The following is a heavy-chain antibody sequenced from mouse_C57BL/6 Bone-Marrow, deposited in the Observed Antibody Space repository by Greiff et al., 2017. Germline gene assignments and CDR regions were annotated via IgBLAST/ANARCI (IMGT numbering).Heavy chain of an antibody. CDR3: ASEGSPYYVDY. CDR2: IYPGSGST. CDR1: GYTFTSYW. V-gene: IGHV1-55*01. J-gene: IGHJ2*01. D-gene: IGHD6-1*01. Sequence: VQLQQPGAELVKPGASVKMSCKASGYTFTSYWITWVKQRPGQGLEWVGDIYPGSGSTNYNEKFKCKATLTVDTSSSTAYMQLSSLTSEDSAVYYCASEGSPYYVDYWGQGTTLTVSS.